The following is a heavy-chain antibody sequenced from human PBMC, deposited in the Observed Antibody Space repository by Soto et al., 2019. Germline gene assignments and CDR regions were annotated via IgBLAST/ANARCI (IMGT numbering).Heavy chain of an antibody. Sequence: PGGSLRLSCAASGFTFSNYWMSWVRQAPGKGLEWVANIKQDGSEKYYVDSVKGRFTISRDNAKNSLYLEMNSLRAEDTAVYYCAKRDANYDFWSGYYPMDVWGQGTTVTVSS. J-gene: IGHJ6*02. CDR1: GFTFSNYW. V-gene: IGHV3-7*05. CDR3: AKRDANYDFWSGYYPMDV. D-gene: IGHD3-3*01. CDR2: IKQDGSEK.